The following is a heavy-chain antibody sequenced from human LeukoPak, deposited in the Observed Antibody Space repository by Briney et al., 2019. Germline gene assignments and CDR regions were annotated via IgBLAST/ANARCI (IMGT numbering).Heavy chain of an antibody. CDR1: GFTFSSYW. D-gene: IGHD2-15*01. V-gene: IGHV3-7*03. Sequence: GGSLRLSCVASGFTFSSYWMTWVRQAPGKGLEWVANIKTDGSQIYYVDSVKGRFTISRDNAKNSLYLQMNSLRAEDTAVYYCAKDEGYCSGGSCYLGAFDIWGQGTMVTVSS. CDR3: AKDEGYCSGGSCYLGAFDI. CDR2: IKTDGSQI. J-gene: IGHJ3*02.